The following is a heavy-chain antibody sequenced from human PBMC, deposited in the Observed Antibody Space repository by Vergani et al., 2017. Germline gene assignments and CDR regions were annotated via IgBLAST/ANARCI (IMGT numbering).Heavy chain of an antibody. CDR1: GGTFSSYA. CDR2: IIPIFGTA. D-gene: IGHD2-15*01. CDR3: ARSDGYCSGGSCSNWFDP. Sequence: QVQLVQSGAEVKKPGSSVKVSCKASGGTFSSYAISWVRQAPGQGLEWMGRIIPIFGTANYAQKFQGRVTITADESTSTAYMELSSLRSEDTAVYYCARSDGYCSGGSCSNWFDPWGQGTLVTVSS. V-gene: IGHV1-69*18. J-gene: IGHJ5*02.